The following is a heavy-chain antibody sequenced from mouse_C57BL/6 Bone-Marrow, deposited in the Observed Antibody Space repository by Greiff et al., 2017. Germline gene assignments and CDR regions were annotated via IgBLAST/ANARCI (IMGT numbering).Heavy chain of an antibody. V-gene: IGHV5-6*01. CDR1: GFTFSSYG. J-gene: IGHJ3*01. CDR2: ISSGGSYT. Sequence: EVQLVESGGDLVKPGGSLKLSCAASGFTFSSYGMSWVRPTPDKRLEWVATISSGGSYTYYPDSVKGRFTISRDNAKNTLYLQMSSLKSEDTAMYYCAKLAAWFAYWGQGTLVTVSA. CDR3: AKLAAWFAY.